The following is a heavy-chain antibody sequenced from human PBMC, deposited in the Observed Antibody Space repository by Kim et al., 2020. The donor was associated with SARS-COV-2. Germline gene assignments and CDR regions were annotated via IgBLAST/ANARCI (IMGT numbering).Heavy chain of an antibody. CDR2: ISRTGSCT. J-gene: IGHJ2*01. CDR3: ARVGVGGRYFDR. CDR1: GFIFSTYS. V-gene: IGHV3-64*02. Sequence: GGSLRLSCAASGFIFSTYSIHWVRQAPGKGLQYVSSISRTGSCTYYAESVKGRFTISRDNSNNRLYLQMGSLRAEDMAVYYCARVGVGGRYFDRWGRGTLVTVSS. D-gene: IGHD1-26*01.